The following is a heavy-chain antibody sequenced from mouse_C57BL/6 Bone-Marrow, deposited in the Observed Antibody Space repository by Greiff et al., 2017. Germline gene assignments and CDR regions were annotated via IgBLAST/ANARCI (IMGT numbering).Heavy chain of an antibody. J-gene: IGHJ4*01. CDR3: TTGYYYAMDY. Sequence: VQLKESGAELVRPGASVKLSCTASGFNIKDDYMHWVKQRPETGLEWIGWIDPENGDTEYASKFQGKATITADKSSNTAYLQLSSLTSEDTAVYYCTTGYYYAMDYWGQGTSVTVSS. D-gene: IGHD2-2*01. V-gene: IGHV14-4*01. CDR2: IDPENGDT. CDR1: GFNIKDDY.